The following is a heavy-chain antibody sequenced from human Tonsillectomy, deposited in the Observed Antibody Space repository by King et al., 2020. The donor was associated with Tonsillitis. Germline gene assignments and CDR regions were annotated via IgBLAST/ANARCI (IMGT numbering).Heavy chain of an antibody. V-gene: IGHV1-18*04. CDR1: GYTFTSYG. Sequence: QLVQSDAEVKKPGASVKVSCKASGYTFTSYGISWVRQAPGQGLEWMGWISTYNGNTNYAQKVQGRVIMTTDTSTSTAYMELRSLRSDDTAVYYCARVSGDYEILTGFDNWGQGTLVTVSS. J-gene: IGHJ4*02. D-gene: IGHD3-9*01. CDR3: ARVSGDYEILTGFDN. CDR2: ISTYNGNT.